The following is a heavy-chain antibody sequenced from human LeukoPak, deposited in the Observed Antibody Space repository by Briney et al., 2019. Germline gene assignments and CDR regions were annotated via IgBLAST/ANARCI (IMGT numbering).Heavy chain of an antibody. Sequence: PGGSLRLSCAASGFTFSNYAMSWVRQAPGKGLEWVSSITRSGGSTYYADSVKGRFTISRDSSKNMLSLQMNSLRAEDTAVYYCAKGFDSSGYYYYFDYWGQGTLVTVSS. CDR1: GFTFSNYA. J-gene: IGHJ4*02. CDR3: AKGFDSSGYYYYFDY. V-gene: IGHV3-23*01. D-gene: IGHD3-22*01. CDR2: ITRSGGST.